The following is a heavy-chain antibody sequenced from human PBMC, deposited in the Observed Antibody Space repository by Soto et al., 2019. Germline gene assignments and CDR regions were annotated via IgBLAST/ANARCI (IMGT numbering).Heavy chain of an antibody. J-gene: IGHJ5*02. Sequence: EVQLLESGGGLVQPGGSLRLSCAASGFTFSSYAMSWVRQAPGKGLEWVSAISGSSGSTYYADSVKGRFTISRDNSKNTLYLQMNSLRAEDTAVYYCAKGGIVVVPAAMSRAWDWFDPWGQGTLVTVSS. CDR2: ISGSSGST. CDR3: AKGGIVVVPAAMSRAWDWFDP. D-gene: IGHD2-2*01. V-gene: IGHV3-23*01. CDR1: GFTFSSYA.